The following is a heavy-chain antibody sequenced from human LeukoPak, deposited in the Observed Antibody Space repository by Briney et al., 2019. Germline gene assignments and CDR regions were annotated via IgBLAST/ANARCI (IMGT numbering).Heavy chain of an antibody. J-gene: IGHJ5*02. V-gene: IGHV4-38-2*02. D-gene: IGHD2-15*01. CDR2: IYHSGST. CDR3: ARSGGGRRNWFDP. Sequence: SETLSLTCTVSGYSISSGYYWGWIRQPPGKGLEWIGNIYHSGSTYYNPSLKSRVTISVDTSKNQFSLKLSSVTAADTAVYYCARSGGGRRNWFDPWGQGTLVTVSS. CDR1: GYSISSGYY.